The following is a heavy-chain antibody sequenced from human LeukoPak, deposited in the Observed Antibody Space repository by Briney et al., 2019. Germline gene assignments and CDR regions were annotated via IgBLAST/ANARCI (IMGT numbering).Heavy chain of an antibody. CDR1: GYTFTSYD. CDR3: ATSLTPSGWYRSLTPYYYYYMDV. V-gene: IGHV1-8*01. J-gene: IGHJ6*03. Sequence: ASVKVSCKASGYTFTSYDINWVRQATGQGLEWMGWMNPNSGNTGYAQKFQGRVTTTRNTSISTAYMELSSLRSEDTAVYYCATSLTPSGWYRSLTPYYYYYMDVWGKGTTVTVSS. D-gene: IGHD6-19*01. CDR2: MNPNSGNT.